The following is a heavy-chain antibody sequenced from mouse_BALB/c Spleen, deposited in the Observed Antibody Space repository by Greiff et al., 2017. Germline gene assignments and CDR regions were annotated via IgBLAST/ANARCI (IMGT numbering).Heavy chain of an antibody. V-gene: IGHV5-6*01. CDR3: ARRDYGSSIYAMDY. D-gene: IGHD1-1*01. CDR1: GFTFSSYG. J-gene: IGHJ4*01. CDR2: ISSGGSYT. Sequence: EVQLVESGGDLVKPGGSLKLSCAASGFTFSSYGMSWVRQTPDKRLEWVATISSGGSYTYYPDSVKGRFTISRDNAKNTLYLQMSSLKSEDTAMYYCARRDYGSSIYAMDYWGQGTSVTVSS.